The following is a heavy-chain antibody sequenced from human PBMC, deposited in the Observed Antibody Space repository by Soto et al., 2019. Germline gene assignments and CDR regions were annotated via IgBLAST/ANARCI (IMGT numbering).Heavy chain of an antibody. CDR2: IYHSGST. CDR1: GYSISSGYY. D-gene: IGHD3-3*01. Sequence: SETLSLTXAVSGYSISSGYYWGWIRQPPGKGLEWIGSIYHSGSTYYNPSLKSRVTISVDTSKNQFSLKLSSVTAADTAVYYCAMTVLRFLEWLLSGWFDPWGQGTLVTVSS. J-gene: IGHJ5*02. V-gene: IGHV4-38-2*01. CDR3: AMTVLRFLEWLLSGWFDP.